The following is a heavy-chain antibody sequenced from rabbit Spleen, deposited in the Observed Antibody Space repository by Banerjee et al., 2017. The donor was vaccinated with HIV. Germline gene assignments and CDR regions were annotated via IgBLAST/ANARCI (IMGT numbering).Heavy chain of an antibody. Sequence: QQQLEESGGGLVKPEGSLTLTCTASGFSFSSSYWICWVRQAPGKGLEWIACIYAHSSGSTAYASWVNGRFTISRHNAQNTLYLQLDSLTAADTATYFCLRDRANIGGDYGPYYFDLWARAPSSPS. V-gene: IGHV1S45*01. D-gene: IGHD2-1*01. CDR3: LRDRANIGGDYGPYYFDL. CDR2: IYAHSSGST. J-gene: IGHJ4*01. CDR1: GFSFSSSYW.